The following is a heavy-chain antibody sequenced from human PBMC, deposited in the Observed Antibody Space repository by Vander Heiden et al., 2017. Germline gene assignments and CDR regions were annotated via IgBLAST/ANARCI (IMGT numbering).Heavy chain of an antibody. J-gene: IGHJ6*02. CDR2: INYSGST. Sequence: QVQLQQWGAGLLKPSETLSLTCAVYGGSFSGYYWSWIRQPPGKGLEWIGEINYSGSTNYNPSLKSRVTISVDTSKNQFSLKLSSVTAADTAVYYCARASTVTTYRRYYYGMDVWGQGTTVTVSS. CDR1: GGSFSGYY. D-gene: IGHD4-17*01. CDR3: ARASTVTTYRRYYYGMDV. V-gene: IGHV4-34*01.